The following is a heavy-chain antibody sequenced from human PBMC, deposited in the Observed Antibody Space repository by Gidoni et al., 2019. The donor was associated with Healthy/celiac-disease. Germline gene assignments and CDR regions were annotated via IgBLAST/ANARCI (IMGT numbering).Heavy chain of an antibody. V-gene: IGHV4-31*03. Sequence: QVQLQESGPGLVKPSQTLSLTCTVSGGSISRGGYYWSWNRKHPGKVREWIGYICYSGSTYYNPSLKSRVTISVDTSKNQFSLKLSSVTAADTAVYYCARGVAGGGNNLDYWGQGTLVTVSS. CDR2: ICYSGST. D-gene: IGHD6-25*01. CDR1: GGSISRGGYY. J-gene: IGHJ4*02. CDR3: ARGVAGGGNNLDY.